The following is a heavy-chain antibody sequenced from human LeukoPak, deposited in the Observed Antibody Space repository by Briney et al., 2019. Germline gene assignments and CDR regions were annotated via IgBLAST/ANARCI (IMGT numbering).Heavy chain of an antibody. CDR3: AKDLDDPNYYDSRGHDY. Sequence: TGGSLRLSCAASGFTFSSYAMSWVRQAPGKGLEWVSAISGSGGSTYYADSVKGRFTISRDNSKNTLYLQMNSLRAEDTAVYYCAKDLDDPNYYDSRGHDYWGQGTLVTVSS. V-gene: IGHV3-23*01. D-gene: IGHD3-22*01. CDR2: ISGSGGST. CDR1: GFTFSSYA. J-gene: IGHJ4*02.